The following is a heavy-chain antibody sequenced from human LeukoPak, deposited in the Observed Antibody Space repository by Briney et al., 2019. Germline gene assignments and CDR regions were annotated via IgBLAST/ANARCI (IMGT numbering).Heavy chain of an antibody. V-gene: IGHV1-2*02. CDR1: GYTFTGYY. J-gene: IGHJ6*03. Sequence: ASVKVSCKASGYTFTGYYMHWVRQAPGQGLEWMGWINPNSGGTNYVQKFQGRVTMTRDTSISTAYMELSRLRSDDTAVYYCARSPKGWYYYYYYMDVWGKGTTVTISS. CDR3: ARSPKGWYYYYYYMDV. CDR2: INPNSGGT. D-gene: IGHD6-19*01.